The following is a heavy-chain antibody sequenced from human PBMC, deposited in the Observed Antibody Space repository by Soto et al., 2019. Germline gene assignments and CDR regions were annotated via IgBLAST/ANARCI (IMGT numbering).Heavy chain of an antibody. CDR2: IDPSDSCT. Sequence: PGESLKISCKGSGYSLTSYWISWVRQMPGKGLEWMGRIDPSDSCTNYSPSFQGHVTISADKSISTAYLQWSSLKASDTATYYCARLMSSSLRSPFDYWGQGTLVTVSS. D-gene: IGHD6-13*01. J-gene: IGHJ4*02. CDR3: ARLMSSSLRSPFDY. CDR1: GYSLTSYW. V-gene: IGHV5-10-1*01.